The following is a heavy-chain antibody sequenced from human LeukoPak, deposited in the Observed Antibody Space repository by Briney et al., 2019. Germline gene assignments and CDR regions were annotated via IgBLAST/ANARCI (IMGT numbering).Heavy chain of an antibody. Sequence: GASVKVSCKASGYTFTGYYMHWVRQAPGQGLEWMGWINPNGGGTNYAQKFQGRVTMTRDTSISTAYMELSRLRSDDTAVYYCARMVYSSSSDFDYWGQGTLVTVSS. V-gene: IGHV1-2*02. J-gene: IGHJ4*02. CDR2: INPNGGGT. CDR3: ARMVYSSSSDFDY. D-gene: IGHD6-6*01. CDR1: GYTFTGYY.